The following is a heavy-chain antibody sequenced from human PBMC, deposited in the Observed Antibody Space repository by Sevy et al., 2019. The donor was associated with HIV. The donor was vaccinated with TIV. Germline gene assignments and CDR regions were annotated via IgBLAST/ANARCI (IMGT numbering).Heavy chain of an antibody. CDR2: ISTSGVTI. D-gene: IGHD3-22*01. CDR3: ARGTNYYESSGPSYFDY. CDR1: GFTFIDYY. V-gene: IGHV3-11*01. J-gene: IGHJ4*02. Sequence: GGSLRLSCAASGFTFIDYYMSWIRQAPGKGLEWVSHISTSGVTIYYADSVKGRFTISRDNAKNSLYLQTNSLRAEDTAVYYCARGTNYYESSGPSYFDYWGQGSLVTVSS.